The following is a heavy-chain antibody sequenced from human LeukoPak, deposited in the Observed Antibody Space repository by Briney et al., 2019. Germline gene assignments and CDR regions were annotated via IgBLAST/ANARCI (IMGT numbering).Heavy chain of an antibody. CDR1: GVSTNTYYY. Sequence: SETLSLTCTVSGVSTNTYYYWSWIRQSPGKGLEWIGYVDYSGRTKYSPSLKSRVTISVDASRYRFSLEVTSVTAADTAVYFCATNIPTPTTSPPLGYWGQGTLVTVSS. CDR3: ATNIPTPTTSPPLGY. D-gene: IGHD1-26*01. CDR2: VDYSGRT. V-gene: IGHV4-59*12. J-gene: IGHJ4*02.